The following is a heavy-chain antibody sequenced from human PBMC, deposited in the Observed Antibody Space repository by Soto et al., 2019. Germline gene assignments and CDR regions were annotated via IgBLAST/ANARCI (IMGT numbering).Heavy chain of an antibody. J-gene: IGHJ6*02. D-gene: IGHD3-3*01. CDR1: GFTFSSYG. V-gene: IGHV3-33*01. CDR2: IWYDGSNK. Sequence: GGSLRLSCAASGFTFSSYGMHWVRQAPGKGLEWVAVIWYDGSNKYYADSVKGRFTISRDNSKNTPYLQMNSLRAEDTAVYYCARGDYDFWSGYYYYGMDVWGQGTTVTVSS. CDR3: ARGDYDFWSGYYYYGMDV.